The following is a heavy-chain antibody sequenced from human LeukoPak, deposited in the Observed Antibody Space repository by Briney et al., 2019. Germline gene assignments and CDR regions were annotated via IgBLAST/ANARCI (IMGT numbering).Heavy chain of an antibody. CDR1: GFSFTDYG. D-gene: IGHD2-21*02. CDR2: IEYHGGNT. Sequence: QPGGSLRLSCTASGFSFTDYGMHWIRQAPGKGLEWVAFIEYHGGNTYYSDSVKGRFTISRDISKKTLYLQMNSLRPEDMGIYYCAKETDGYYRCAGNWRPGTLVTVSS. V-gene: IGHV3-30*02. CDR3: AKETDGYYRCAGN. J-gene: IGHJ4*02.